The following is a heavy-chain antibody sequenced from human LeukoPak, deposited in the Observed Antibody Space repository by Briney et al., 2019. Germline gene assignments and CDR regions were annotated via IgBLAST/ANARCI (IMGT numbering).Heavy chain of an antibody. V-gene: IGHV3-74*01. D-gene: IGHD1-26*01. J-gene: IGHJ4*02. CDR3: ARVSRGSYHFEY. Sequence: PGGSLRLSCAASGFTFSSYWMHWVRQGPGKGLEWVSRINMDGTTISYADTVKGRFTISRDNAKNTLYLQMSSLRAEDTAVYYCARVSRGSYHFEYWGQGALVTVSS. CDR2: INMDGTTI. CDR1: GFTFSSYW.